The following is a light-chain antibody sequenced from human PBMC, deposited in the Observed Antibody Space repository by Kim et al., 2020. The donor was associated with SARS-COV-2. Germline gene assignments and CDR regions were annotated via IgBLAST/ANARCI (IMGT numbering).Light chain of an antibody. Sequence: ASVGDRVTITCRASRTVNTYLNWYQHKAGTAPKLLIYASTSLQDGVPSRFRGGGSETEFTLTILSLQPEDFATYYCQQSYGPRLTFGQGTRLEIK. CDR2: AST. CDR1: RTVNTY. CDR3: QQSYGPRLT. V-gene: IGKV1-39*01. J-gene: IGKJ5*01.